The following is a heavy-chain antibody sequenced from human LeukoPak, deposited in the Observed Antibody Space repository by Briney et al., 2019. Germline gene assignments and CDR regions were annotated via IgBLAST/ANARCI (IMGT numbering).Heavy chain of an antibody. V-gene: IGHV3-73*01. CDR1: GFTLSGSA. Sequence: GGSLRLSCAASGFTLSGSAAHWVRQASGKGLEWVGRIRNKPNNYATAYAASVKGRFTISRDDSKNTAYLQMNSLRAEDTAVYYCARGMGGYFDYWGQGTLVTVSS. J-gene: IGHJ4*02. D-gene: IGHD1-26*01. CDR2: IRNKPNNYAT. CDR3: ARGMGGYFDY.